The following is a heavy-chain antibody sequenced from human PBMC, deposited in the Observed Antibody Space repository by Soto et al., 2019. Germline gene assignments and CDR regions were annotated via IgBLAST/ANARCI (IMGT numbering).Heavy chain of an antibody. V-gene: IGHV3-15*01. D-gene: IGHD3-10*01. CDR3: LSGVRGVIPYYYYYGMDV. CDR1: GFTFSNAW. CDR2: IKSKTDGGTT. J-gene: IGHJ6*02. Sequence: EVQLVESGGGLVKPGGSLRLSCAASGFTFSNAWMSWVRQAPGKGLEWVGRIKSKTDGGTTDYAAPVKGRFTISRDDSKNTLYLQMNSLKTEDTAVYYCLSGVRGVIPYYYYYGMDVWGQGTTVTVSS.